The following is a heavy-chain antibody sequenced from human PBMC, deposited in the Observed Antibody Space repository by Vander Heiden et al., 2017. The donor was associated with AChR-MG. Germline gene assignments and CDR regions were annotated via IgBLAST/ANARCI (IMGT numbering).Heavy chain of an antibody. V-gene: IGHV3-30*18. CDR2: ISYDGSNK. CDR3: AKDRDSSGWLNWFDP. Sequence: QVQLVESGGGVVQPGRSLRLSCAASGFTFRSYGMHWVRQAPGKGLEWVAVISYDGSNKYYADSVKGRFTISRDNSKNTLYLQMNSLRAEDTAVYYCAKDRDSSGWLNWFDPWGQGTLVTVSS. CDR1: GFTFRSYG. D-gene: IGHD6-19*01. J-gene: IGHJ5*02.